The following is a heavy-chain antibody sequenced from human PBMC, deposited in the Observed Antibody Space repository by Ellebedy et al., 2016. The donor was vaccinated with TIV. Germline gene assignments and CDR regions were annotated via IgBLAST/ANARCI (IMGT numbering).Heavy chain of an antibody. J-gene: IGHJ5*02. V-gene: IGHV4-38-2*02. Sequence: SETLSLTXTVSGYPITSDYWGWVRQPPGQGLEWIATVKHGWRAYYNPSLKGRATVSLDTSKNHLFMKLTAVTAADTAIYYCAKIRTGLQLWSTWGQGTLISVSS. D-gene: IGHD2-21*01. CDR1: GYPITSDY. CDR2: VKHGWRA. CDR3: AKIRTGLQLWST.